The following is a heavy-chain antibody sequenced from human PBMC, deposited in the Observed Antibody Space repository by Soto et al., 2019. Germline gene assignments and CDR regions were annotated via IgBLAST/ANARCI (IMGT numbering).Heavy chain of an antibody. V-gene: IGHV1-18*01. J-gene: IGHJ4*02. CDR3: ARNTAMALPDA. CDR2: INPYNGNT. CDR1: GYTFTSYA. Sequence: QVQLVQSGTEVKKPGASVKVSCKASGYTFTSYAISWVRQAPGQGLEWMGWINPYNGNTNSAQKLQCRVTMTTDTSTSTAYMELRSLRSDDTAVYYCARNTAMALPDAWGQGNLVTVSS. D-gene: IGHD5-18*01.